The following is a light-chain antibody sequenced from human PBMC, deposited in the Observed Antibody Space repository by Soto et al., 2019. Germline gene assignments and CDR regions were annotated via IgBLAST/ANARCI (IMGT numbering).Light chain of an antibody. CDR2: KVS. J-gene: IGKJ4*01. CDR3: MQCTHWPPT. Sequence: DVVMTQSPLSLPVTLGQPASISCRSSQSLVYSDGNTYLNWFRQRPGQSSRRLIYKVSNRDSGVPDRFSCSGSGTDFTLKISRVEAEDVGVYYCMQCTHWPPTFGGGTKVEIK. CDR1: QSLVYSDGNTY. V-gene: IGKV2-30*01.